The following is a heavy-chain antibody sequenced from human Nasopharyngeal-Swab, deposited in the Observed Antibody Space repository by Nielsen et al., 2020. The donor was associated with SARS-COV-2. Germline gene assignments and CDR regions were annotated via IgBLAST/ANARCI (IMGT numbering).Heavy chain of an antibody. J-gene: IGHJ4*02. CDR3: ATNWDYRFDY. CDR1: EFTFSGYW. V-gene: IGHV3-7*01. Sequence: GGSLRLSCAASEFTFSGYWMSWVRQAPGKGLEWVANIKQDGSETYYVDSVKGRFTISRDNAWNSLYLQMNSLRAEDTAVYYCATNWDYRFDYWGQGTLVTVSS. D-gene: IGHD1-7*01. CDR2: IKQDGSET.